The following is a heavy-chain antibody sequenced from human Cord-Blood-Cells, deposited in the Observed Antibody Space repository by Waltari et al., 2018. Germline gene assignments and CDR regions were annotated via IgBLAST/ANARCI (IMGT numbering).Heavy chain of an antibody. CDR3: ARAPGGPYGMDV. J-gene: IGHJ6*02. D-gene: IGHD1-26*01. CDR2: IWYDGSNK. CDR1: GFTFRSYG. V-gene: IGHV3-33*01. Sequence: QVQLVESGGGVVQPGRSLRLSCAASGFTFRSYGMHWVRQAPGKGLEWVAVIWYDGSNKYYADSVKGRFTISRDNSKNTLYLQMNSLRAEDTAVYYCARAPGGPYGMDVWGQGTTVTVSS.